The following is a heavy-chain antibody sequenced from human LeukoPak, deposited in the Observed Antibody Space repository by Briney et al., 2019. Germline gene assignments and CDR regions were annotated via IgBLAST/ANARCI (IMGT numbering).Heavy chain of an antibody. V-gene: IGHV1-69*06. CDR2: IIPIFGTA. Sequence: GASVKVSCKASGGTFSSYAISWVRQAPGQGLEWMGGIIPIFGTANYAQKFQSRVTITADKSTSTAYMELSSLRSEDTAVYYCARDRHSGGSYDYWGQGTLVTVSS. CDR1: GGTFSSYA. CDR3: ARDRHSGGSYDY. D-gene: IGHD2-15*01. J-gene: IGHJ4*02.